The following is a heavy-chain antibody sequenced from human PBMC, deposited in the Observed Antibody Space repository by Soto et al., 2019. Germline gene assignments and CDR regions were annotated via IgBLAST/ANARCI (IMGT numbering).Heavy chain of an antibody. CDR3: ARESSDYDSSGYYYDSLVDY. CDR2: FSSSSSTI. CDR1: GFPFRCFS. Sequence: VGYPRLSFAAPGFPFRCFSMNWVRQAPGEGLEWVSSFSSSSSTIYYADSVKGRFTISRDNAKNSLYLQMNSLRAEDTAVYYCARESSDYDSSGYYYDSLVDYWGQGTLVTVSS. D-gene: IGHD3-22*01. V-gene: IGHV3-48*01. J-gene: IGHJ4*02.